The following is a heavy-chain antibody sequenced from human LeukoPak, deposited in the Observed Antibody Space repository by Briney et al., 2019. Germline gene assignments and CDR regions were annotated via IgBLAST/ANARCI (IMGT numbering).Heavy chain of an antibody. CDR2: TYYRSKWYN. Sequence: SQTLSLTCAVSGDSVSSNSAAWNWIRQSPSRGLEWLGRTYYRSKWYNDYAVSVKSRITINPDTSKNQFSLQLSSVTAADTAVYYCARAIAVAGTRDDYWGQGTLVTVSS. CDR3: ARAIAVAGTRDDY. D-gene: IGHD6-19*01. V-gene: IGHV6-1*01. CDR1: GDSVSSNSAA. J-gene: IGHJ4*02.